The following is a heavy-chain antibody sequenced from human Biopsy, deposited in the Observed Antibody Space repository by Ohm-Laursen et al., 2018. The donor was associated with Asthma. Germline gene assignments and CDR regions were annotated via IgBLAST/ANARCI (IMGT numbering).Heavy chain of an antibody. CDR2: INHSGST. CDR3: ARGPELDV. Sequence: TLSLTCAVYGGSFSGYYWSWIRQPPGKGLEWIGEINHSGSTNYNPSLKSRVIISIDTYWNRVSLKLTSVTAADTAVYYCARGPELDVWGQGTTVTVSS. J-gene: IGHJ6*02. V-gene: IGHV4-34*01. CDR1: GGSFSGYY.